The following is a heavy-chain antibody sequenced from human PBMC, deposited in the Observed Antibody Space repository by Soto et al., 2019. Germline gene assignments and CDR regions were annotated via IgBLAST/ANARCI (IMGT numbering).Heavy chain of an antibody. J-gene: IGHJ6*02. CDR2: LFSSGTT. CDR1: RGSFSSSYYY. V-gene: IGHV4-39*01. CDR3: ARGPIQLWLRGYYGMDV. Sequence: PSETLSLTCTVSRGSFSSSYYYWAWIRQPPGKGLEWIGSLFSSGTTFYNPSLKSRVTTSVYTSRNQFSLKLISVTAADTAVYYCARGPIQLWLRGYYGMDVWGQGTTVTVSS. D-gene: IGHD5-18*01.